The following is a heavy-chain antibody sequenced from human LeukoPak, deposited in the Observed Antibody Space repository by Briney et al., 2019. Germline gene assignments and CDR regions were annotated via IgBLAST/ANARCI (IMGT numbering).Heavy chain of an antibody. Sequence: GGSLRLSCAASGFTFSSYAMNWVRQAPGKGLEWVSTMSGDATSTYYADSVKGRFTISRDNSKNTLYLQMNSLRAEDAAVYYCAKRTSGSSWYSSDYWGQGTLVTVSP. V-gene: IGHV3-23*01. J-gene: IGHJ4*02. D-gene: IGHD6-13*01. CDR2: MSGDATST. CDR3: AKRTSGSSWYSSDY. CDR1: GFTFSSYA.